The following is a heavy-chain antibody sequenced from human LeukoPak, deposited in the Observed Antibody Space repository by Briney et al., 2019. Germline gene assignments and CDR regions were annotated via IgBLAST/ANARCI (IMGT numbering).Heavy chain of an antibody. J-gene: IGHJ5*02. CDR2: IIPIFGTA. Sequence: ASVKVSRKASGGTFSSYAISWVRQAPGQGLEWMGGIIPIFGTANYAQKFQGRVTITADESTSTAYMELSSLRSEDTAVYYCARSHFYCSGGSCYSFWFDPWGRGTLVTVSS. CDR1: GGTFSSYA. D-gene: IGHD2-15*01. V-gene: IGHV1-69*13. CDR3: ARSHFYCSGGSCYSFWFDP.